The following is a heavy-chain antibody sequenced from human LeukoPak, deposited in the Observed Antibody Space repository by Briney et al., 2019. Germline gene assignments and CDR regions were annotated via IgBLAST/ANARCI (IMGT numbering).Heavy chain of an antibody. Sequence: SETLSLTCFVSGGSIRSSDYCWSWIRQPPGKEVEWIASITYGGTTYYNPSLQSRVTISVDTSKNQFSLKLSSVTAADTAVYYCARLTGYDYVWGSYPDPYFDYWGQGTLVTVSS. CDR3: ARLTGYDYVWGSYPDPYFDY. CDR2: ITYGGTT. CDR1: GGSIRSSDYC. J-gene: IGHJ4*02. V-gene: IGHV4-39*01. D-gene: IGHD3-16*02.